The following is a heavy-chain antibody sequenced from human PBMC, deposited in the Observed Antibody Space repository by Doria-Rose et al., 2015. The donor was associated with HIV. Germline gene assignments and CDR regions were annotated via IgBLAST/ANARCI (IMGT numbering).Heavy chain of an antibody. Sequence: QITLKESGPVLVKPTETLTLTCTVSGVSLSSPGMGVSWIRQPPGKALEWLANTFSDDERSYKTSLKSRLTISRGTSKSQVALTMTDMDPVDTATYYCARIKSSRWYHKYYFDFWGQGTLVIVSA. CDR2: TFSDDER. J-gene: IGHJ4*02. CDR1: GVSLSSPGMG. V-gene: IGHV2-26*01. D-gene: IGHD6-13*01. CDR3: ARIKSSRWYHKYYFDF.